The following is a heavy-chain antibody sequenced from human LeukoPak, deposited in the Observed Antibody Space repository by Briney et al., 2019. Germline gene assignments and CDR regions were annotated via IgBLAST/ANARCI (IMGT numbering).Heavy chain of an antibody. V-gene: IGHV3-23*01. CDR3: AKGRALEVVAAFNY. D-gene: IGHD2-15*01. Sequence: GGSLRLSCAASGLSFSSHAMSWVRQAPGKGLEWVAGIRYNGASTFYADSVNGRFTISRDNTKNMLYLQMNSLRADDTAIYYCAKGRALEVVAAFNYWGQGTVVTASS. CDR2: IRYNGAST. CDR1: GLSFSSHA. J-gene: IGHJ4*02.